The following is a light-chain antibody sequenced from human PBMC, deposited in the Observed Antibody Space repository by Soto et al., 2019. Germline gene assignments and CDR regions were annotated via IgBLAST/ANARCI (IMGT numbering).Light chain of an antibody. J-gene: IGKJ5*01. CDR3: QQYNDWPSIT. V-gene: IGKV3-15*01. CDR1: QSVSSY. CDR2: GAS. Sequence: EIEMTQSPATLSVSPGGGATLSCRASQSVSSYLAWYQQKPGQAPRLLIYGASTRAAGIPARFSGSGSGTEFTLTISSLQSEDFAAYYCQQYNDWPSITFGQGTRLEIK.